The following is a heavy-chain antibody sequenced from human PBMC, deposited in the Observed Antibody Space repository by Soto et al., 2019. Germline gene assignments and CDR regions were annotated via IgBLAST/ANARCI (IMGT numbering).Heavy chain of an antibody. Sequence: PGGSLRLSCAASGFTFSSYWMTWVRQAPGKGLEFLATIKPDGSDTYYVDSVKGRFTISRDNAKNSLSLQMNSLRAKDTALYYCATDLNWSGTWGQGTMVTVS. V-gene: IGHV3-7*01. J-gene: IGHJ3*01. CDR3: ATDLNWSGT. D-gene: IGHD3-3*01. CDR2: IKPDGSDT. CDR1: GFTFSSYW.